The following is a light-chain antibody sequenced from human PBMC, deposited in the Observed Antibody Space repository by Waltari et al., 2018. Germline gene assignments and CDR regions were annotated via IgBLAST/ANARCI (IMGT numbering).Light chain of an antibody. CDR3: QQYGSLPST. V-gene: IGKV3-20*01. CDR2: GAS. J-gene: IGKJ1*01. Sequence: EIILTQSPGTLSLSPGDRATLSCRASESVPSGYLAWYQQKPGQAPRLLIFGASSGATGVPDRFSGSESGTDFTLTISRLEPEDFAVYYCQQYGSLPSTFGQGTRVDIK. CDR1: ESVPSGY.